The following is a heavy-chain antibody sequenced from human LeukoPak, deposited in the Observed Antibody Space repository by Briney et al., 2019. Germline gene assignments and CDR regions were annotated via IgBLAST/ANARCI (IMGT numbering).Heavy chain of an antibody. CDR2: ISSNGGST. D-gene: IGHD1-1*01. CDR1: GFTCSSFA. J-gene: IGHJ4*02. Sequence: GESLRLSCAASGFTCSSFAMHWVRQAPGKGLEYVSGISSNGGSTYYANSVKGRFTISRDNSKNTLYLQMGSLRAEDMAVYYCARDWTLDYWGQGTLVTVSS. V-gene: IGHV3-64*01. CDR3: ARDWTLDY.